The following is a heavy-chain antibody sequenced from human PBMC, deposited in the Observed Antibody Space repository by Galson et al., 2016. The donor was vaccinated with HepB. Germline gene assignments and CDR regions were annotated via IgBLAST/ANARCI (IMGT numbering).Heavy chain of an antibody. CDR3: AKDKGLATVSSMDV. CDR1: GFTFEDYG. D-gene: IGHD4-17*01. V-gene: IGHV3-9*01. CDR2: IGWNGDNI. Sequence: SLRLSCAASGFTFEDYGMHWVRQAPGKGLEWVSRIGWNGDNIGYADSVKGRFTISRDNAKNSLYLQMTSLRADDTALYYCAKDKGLATVSSMDVWGQETTVTVSS. J-gene: IGHJ6*02.